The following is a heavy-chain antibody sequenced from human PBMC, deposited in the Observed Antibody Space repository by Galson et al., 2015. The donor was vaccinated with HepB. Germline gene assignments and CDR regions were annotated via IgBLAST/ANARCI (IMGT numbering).Heavy chain of an antibody. J-gene: IGHJ3*02. Sequence: SVKVSCKASGYTFTSYYMHWVRQAPGQGLEWMGIINPSGGSTSYAQKFQGRVTMTRDTSTSTVYMELSSLRSEDTAVYYCARGGIVVRGVIGAFDIWGQGTMVTVSS. CDR2: INPSGGST. CDR1: GYTFTSYY. CDR3: ARGGIVVRGVIGAFDI. D-gene: IGHD3-10*01. V-gene: IGHV1-46*03.